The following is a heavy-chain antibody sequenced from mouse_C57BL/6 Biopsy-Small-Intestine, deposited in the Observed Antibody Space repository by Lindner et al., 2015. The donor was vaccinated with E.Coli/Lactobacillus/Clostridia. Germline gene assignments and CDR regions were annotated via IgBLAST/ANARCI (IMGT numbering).Heavy chain of an antibody. CDR2: ISSGGNYT. J-gene: IGHJ2*01. CDR3: VRQVYYGSSLLYYFDY. CDR1: GFTFSSYG. Sequence: VQLQESGGDLVKPGGSLKLSCTASGFTFSSYGMSWVRQIPDKRLEWVATISSGGNYTHYVDSVKGRFTISRDNAKNTLYLQMSSLKSEDTAMYYCVRQVYYGSSLLYYFDYWGQGTTLTVSS. D-gene: IGHD1-1*01. V-gene: IGHV5-6*01.